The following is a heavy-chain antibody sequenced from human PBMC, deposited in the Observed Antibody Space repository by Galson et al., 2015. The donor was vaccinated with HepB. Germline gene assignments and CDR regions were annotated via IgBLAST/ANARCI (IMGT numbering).Heavy chain of an antibody. D-gene: IGHD6-19*01. Sequence: SLRLSCAASGFTFSSYAMSWVRQAPGKGLEWVSAISGSGGSTYYADSVKGRFTISRDNSKNTLYLQMNSLRAEDTAVYYCAKDKEPTWYSSGWGFDYWGQGTLVTVSS. V-gene: IGHV3-23*01. CDR2: ISGSGGST. J-gene: IGHJ4*02. CDR1: GFTFSSYA. CDR3: AKDKEPTWYSSGWGFDY.